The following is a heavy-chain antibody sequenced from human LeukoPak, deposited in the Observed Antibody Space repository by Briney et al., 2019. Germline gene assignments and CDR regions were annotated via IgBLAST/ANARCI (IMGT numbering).Heavy chain of an antibody. J-gene: IGHJ4*02. Sequence: GGSLRLSCAASGFTFSSYWMHWVCQAPGKGLVWVSRINSDGSSTSYADSVKGRFTISRDNAKNTLYLQMNSLRAEDTAVYYCAKYSRAGVEYFDYWGQGTLVTVSS. CDR2: INSDGSST. V-gene: IGHV3-74*01. CDR3: AKYSRAGVEYFDY. CDR1: GFTFSSYW. D-gene: IGHD6-6*01.